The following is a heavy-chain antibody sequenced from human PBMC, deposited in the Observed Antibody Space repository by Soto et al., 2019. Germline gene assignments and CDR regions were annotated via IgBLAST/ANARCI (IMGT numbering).Heavy chain of an antibody. Sequence: PSQTLSLTFAISGDSVSSNSAAWNWIRQSPSRGLEWLGRTYYRSKWYNDYAVSVKSRITINPDTSKNQFSLQLNSVTPEDTAVYYCAREGEGGGAPTFYYYYMDVWGKGTTVTVS. CDR2: TYYRSKWYN. D-gene: IGHD1-26*01. CDR3: AREGEGGGAPTFYYYYMDV. CDR1: GDSVSSNSAA. J-gene: IGHJ6*03. V-gene: IGHV6-1*01.